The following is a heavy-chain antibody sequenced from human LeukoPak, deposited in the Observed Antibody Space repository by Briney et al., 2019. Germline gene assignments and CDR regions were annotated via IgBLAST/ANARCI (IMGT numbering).Heavy chain of an antibody. CDR2: IYTSGST. CDR1: GGSISSYY. Sequence: SETLSPTCTVSGGSISSYYWSWIRQPAGKGLEWIGRIYTSGSTNYNPSLKSRVTMPVDTSKNQFSLKLSSVTAADTAVYYCARDWSDQLLWMNWFDPWGQGTLVTVSS. CDR3: ARDWSDQLLWMNWFDP. V-gene: IGHV4-4*07. J-gene: IGHJ5*02. D-gene: IGHD2-2*01.